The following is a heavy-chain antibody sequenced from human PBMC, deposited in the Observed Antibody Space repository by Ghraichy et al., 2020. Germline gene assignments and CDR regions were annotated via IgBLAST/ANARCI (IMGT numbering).Heavy chain of an antibody. D-gene: IGHD3-10*01. Sequence: SETLSLTCTVSGGSISSSSYYWGWIRQPPGKGLEWIGSIYYSGSTYYNPSLKSRVTISVDTSKNQFSLKLSSVTAADTAVYYCARHGYYGSGIKRYYYYGMDVWGQGTTVTVSS. V-gene: IGHV4-39*01. CDR1: GGSISSSSYY. CDR2: IYYSGST. J-gene: IGHJ6*02. CDR3: ARHGYYGSGIKRYYYYGMDV.